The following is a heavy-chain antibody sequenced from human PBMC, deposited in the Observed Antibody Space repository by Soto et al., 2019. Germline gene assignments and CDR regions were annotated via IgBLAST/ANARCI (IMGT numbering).Heavy chain of an antibody. Sequence: GGSLRLSCAASGFTFSGASMNWVRQAPGKGLEWISYIASDSSTIAYADSVRGRFTISRDNAEKSLYLQMNSLTAEDTAVYHCTSTWEYWGQGVLVTVSS. CDR3: TSTWEY. CDR1: GFTFSGAS. V-gene: IGHV3-48*01. CDR2: IASDSSTI. D-gene: IGHD6-13*01. J-gene: IGHJ4*02.